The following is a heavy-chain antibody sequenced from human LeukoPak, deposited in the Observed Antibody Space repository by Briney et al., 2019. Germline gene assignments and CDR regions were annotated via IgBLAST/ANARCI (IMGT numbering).Heavy chain of an antibody. Sequence: SETLSLTCAVYGGSFTGYYWNWIRQPPGKGLEWLGEINHSGITNYNPSLKSRVTISVDTSKNQFSLKLSSVTAADTAVYYCARGPLRYYYGSGSYSSYFDYWGQGTLVTVSS. D-gene: IGHD3-10*01. J-gene: IGHJ4*02. CDR1: GGSFTGYY. V-gene: IGHV4-34*01. CDR3: ARGPLRYYYGSGSYSSYFDY. CDR2: INHSGIT.